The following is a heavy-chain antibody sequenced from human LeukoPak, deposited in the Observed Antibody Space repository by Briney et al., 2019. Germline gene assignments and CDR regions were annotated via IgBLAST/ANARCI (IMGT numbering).Heavy chain of an antibody. CDR2: IKQDGSEK. V-gene: IGHV3-7*01. J-gene: IGHJ4*01. CDR1: GFTFSSYW. D-gene: IGHD2-2*01. Sequence: GGSLRLSCAASGFTFSSYWMSWVRQAPGKGLEWVANIKQDGSEKYYVDSVKGRFTISRDNAKNSLYLQMNSLRAEDTPVYYCAREQDIVVVPAATDYWGHGTLVTVSS. CDR3: AREQDIVVVPAATDY.